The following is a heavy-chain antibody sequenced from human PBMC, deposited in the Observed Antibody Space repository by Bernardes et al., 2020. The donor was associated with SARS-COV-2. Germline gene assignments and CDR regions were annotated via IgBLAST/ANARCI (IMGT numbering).Heavy chain of an antibody. CDR3: VRENFYVWDY. D-gene: IGHD3-10*02. Sequence: GGSLRLSCAASGFTFSAYYMSWIRQAPGKGLEWVSQIDNSGSHTNYADSVKGRFTISRDNAKNSLYLQVDDLRAEDTALYYCVRENFYVWDYWGQGTLVTVSS. J-gene: IGHJ4*02. CDR2: IDNSGSHT. V-gene: IGHV3-11*06. CDR1: GFTFSAYY.